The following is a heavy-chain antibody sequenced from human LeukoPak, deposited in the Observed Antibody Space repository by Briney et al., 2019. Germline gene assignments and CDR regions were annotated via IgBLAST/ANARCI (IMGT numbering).Heavy chain of an antibody. CDR2: INHSGST. CDR1: GGSFSGYY. J-gene: IGHJ3*02. CDR3: ARDSRGTYYDILTGYSTDAFDI. Sequence: PSETLSLTCAVYGGSFSGYYWSWIRQPPGKGLEWLGEINHSGSTNYSPSLKSRVTISVDTSKNQFSLKLSSVTAADTAVYYCARDSRGTYYDILTGYSTDAFDIWGQGTMVTVSS. D-gene: IGHD3-9*01. V-gene: IGHV4-34*01.